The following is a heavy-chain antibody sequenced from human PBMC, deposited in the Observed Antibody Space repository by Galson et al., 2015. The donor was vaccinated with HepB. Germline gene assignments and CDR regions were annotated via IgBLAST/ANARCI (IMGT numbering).Heavy chain of an antibody. CDR3: ARECLSSSIYYFDY. D-gene: IGHD6-13*01. Sequence: SLRLSCAASGFIFSNYGMHWVRQAPGKGLEWVALISYDGSNKYYADSVKGRFTISRDNSKNTLYLQMNSLRAEDTAVYYCARECLSSSIYYFDYWGQGTLVTVSS. J-gene: IGHJ4*02. CDR2: ISYDGSNK. CDR1: GFIFSNYG. V-gene: IGHV3-30*03.